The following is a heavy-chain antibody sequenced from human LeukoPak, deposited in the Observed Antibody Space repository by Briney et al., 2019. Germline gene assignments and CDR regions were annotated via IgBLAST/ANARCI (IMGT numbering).Heavy chain of an antibody. CDR1: GFTFSSYA. CDR2: ISGSGGSI. V-gene: IGHV3-23*01. CDR3: AKVSVAGPSYYFRLDV. J-gene: IGHJ6*02. Sequence: AGGSLRFSCAASGFTFSSYAMSWVRQAPGKGLEWVSAISGSGGSIYYADSVKGRFTISRDNSKNTLYLQMNSLRAEDTAVYYCAKVSVAGPSYYFRLDVWGQGTTVTVSS. D-gene: IGHD6-19*01.